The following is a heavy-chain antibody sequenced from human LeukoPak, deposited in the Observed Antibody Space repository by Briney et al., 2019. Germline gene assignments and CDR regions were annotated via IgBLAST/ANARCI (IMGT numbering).Heavy chain of an antibody. CDR2: IYYSGST. Sequence: SQTLSLTCTVSGGSISSGGYYWSWIRQPPGKGLEWIGYIYYSGSTNYNPSLKSRVTISVDTSKNQFSLKLSSVTAADTAVYYCARSRGAVEAFDIWGQGTMVTVSS. J-gene: IGHJ3*02. D-gene: IGHD6-19*01. V-gene: IGHV4-61*08. CDR1: GGSISSGGYY. CDR3: ARSRGAVEAFDI.